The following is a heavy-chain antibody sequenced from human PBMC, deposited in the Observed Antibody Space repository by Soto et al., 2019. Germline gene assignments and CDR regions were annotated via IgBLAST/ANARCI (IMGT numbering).Heavy chain of an antibody. J-gene: IGHJ5*02. CDR1: GYTFTSYA. D-gene: IGHD6-19*01. V-gene: IGHV1-3*01. Sequence: ASVKVSCKASGYTFTSYAMHWVRQAPGQRLEWMGWINAGNGNTKYSQKLQGRVTITRDTSASTAYMELSSLRSEDTAVYYCARGVAGPLHWFDPWGQGTLVPSPQ. CDR3: ARGVAGPLHWFDP. CDR2: INAGNGNT.